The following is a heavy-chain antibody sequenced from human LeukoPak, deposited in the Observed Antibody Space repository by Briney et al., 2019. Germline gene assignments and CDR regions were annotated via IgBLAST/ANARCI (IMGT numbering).Heavy chain of an antibody. CDR1: GFTFSSYA. D-gene: IGHD3-3*01. Sequence: GRSLRLSCAASGFTFSSYAMHWVRQAPGKGLEWVSVIYSGGSTYYADSVKGRFTISRDNSKNTLYLQMNSLRAEDTAVYYCASDGGDYYGMDVWGQGTTVTVSS. CDR2: IYSGGST. CDR3: ASDGGDYYGMDV. V-gene: IGHV3-66*01. J-gene: IGHJ6*02.